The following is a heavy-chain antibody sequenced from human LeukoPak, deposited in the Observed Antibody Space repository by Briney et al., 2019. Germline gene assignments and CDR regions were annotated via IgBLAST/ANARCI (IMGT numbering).Heavy chain of an antibody. CDR2: IYYGGST. V-gene: IGHV4-59*01. Sequence: PSETLSLTCTVSGGSISSFYWSWIRQPPGKGLEWIGHIYYGGSTNYNPSLKSRVTISVDTSKNQFSLKLSSVTAADTAVYYCATQWEFSRGRNWFDPWGQGTLVTVSS. J-gene: IGHJ5*02. CDR3: ATQWEFSRGRNWFDP. CDR1: GGSISSFY. D-gene: IGHD1-26*01.